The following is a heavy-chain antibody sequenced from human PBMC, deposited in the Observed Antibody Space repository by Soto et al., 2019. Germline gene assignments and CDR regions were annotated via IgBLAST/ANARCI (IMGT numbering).Heavy chain of an antibody. J-gene: IGHJ4*02. D-gene: IGHD1-1*01. CDR1: GYTFTSYA. CDR2: INAGNGNT. CDR3: ARLSYSGGTGNEHIGRGEFDY. V-gene: IGHV1-3*01. Sequence: ASVKVSCKASGYTFTSYAMHWVRQAPGQRLEWMGWINAGNGNTKYSQKFQGRVTITRDTSASTAYMELSSLRSEDTAVYYCARLSYSGGTGNEHIGRGEFDYWGQGTLVTVSS.